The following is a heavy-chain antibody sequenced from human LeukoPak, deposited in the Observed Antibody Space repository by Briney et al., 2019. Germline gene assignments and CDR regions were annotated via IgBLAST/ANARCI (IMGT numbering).Heavy chain of an antibody. V-gene: IGHV4-59*12. CDR1: GGSISSYY. CDR2: IYYSGST. J-gene: IGHJ4*02. CDR3: ARESSDYGDYERYFDY. D-gene: IGHD4-17*01. Sequence: SETLSLTCTVSGGSISSYYWSWIRQPPGKGLEWIGYIYYSGSTNYNPSLKSRVTISVDTSKNQFSLKLSSVTAADTAAYYCARESSDYGDYERYFDYWGQGTLVTVSS.